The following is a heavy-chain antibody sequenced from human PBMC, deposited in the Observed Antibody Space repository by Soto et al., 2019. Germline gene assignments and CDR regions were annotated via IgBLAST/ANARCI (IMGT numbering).Heavy chain of an antibody. J-gene: IGHJ6*03. Sequence: GGSLRLSCAASGFTFSSYAMSWVRQAPGKGLEWVSAISGSGGSTYYADSVKGRFTISRDNSKNTLYLQMNSLRAEDTAVYYCAKSGSSSWYYYYYMDVWGKGTTVTVSS. CDR3: AKSGSSSWYYYYYMDV. CDR2: ISGSGGST. V-gene: IGHV3-23*01. D-gene: IGHD6-13*01. CDR1: GFTFSSYA.